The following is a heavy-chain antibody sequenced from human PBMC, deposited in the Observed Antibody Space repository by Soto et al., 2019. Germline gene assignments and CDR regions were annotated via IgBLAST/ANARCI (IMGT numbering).Heavy chain of an antibody. D-gene: IGHD6-6*01. Sequence: GESLKISCKGSGYSFTSYWISWVRQMPGKGLEWMGRIDPSDSYTNYSPSFQGHVTISADKSISTAYLQWSSLKASDTAMYYCARVSGRLVPLPDRYGMDVWGQGTTVTVSS. J-gene: IGHJ6*02. CDR2: IDPSDSYT. V-gene: IGHV5-10-1*01. CDR3: ARVSGRLVPLPDRYGMDV. CDR1: GYSFTSYW.